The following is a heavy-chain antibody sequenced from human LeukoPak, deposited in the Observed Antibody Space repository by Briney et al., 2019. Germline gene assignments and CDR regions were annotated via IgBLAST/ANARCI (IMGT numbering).Heavy chain of an antibody. CDR2: IYYSGST. D-gene: IGHD3-22*01. CDR3: ARDQGYYYDSSGYYGWFDP. V-gene: IGHV4-59*11. CDR1: GGSISGHY. J-gene: IGHJ5*02. Sequence: PSETLSLTCTVSGGSISGHYWTWIRQPPGKGLEWIGYIYYSGSTNYNPSLESRVTISVDTSKNQFSLKLSSVTAADTAVYYCARDQGYYYDSSGYYGWFDPWGQGTLVTVSS.